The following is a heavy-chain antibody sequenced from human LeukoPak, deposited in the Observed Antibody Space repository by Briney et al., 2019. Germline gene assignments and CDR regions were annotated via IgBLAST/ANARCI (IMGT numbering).Heavy chain of an antibody. Sequence: GRSLRLSCAASGFTFSSYGMHWVRQAPGKGLEWVAVISYDGSNKYYADSVKGRFTISRDNSKNTLYLQMNSLRAEDTAVYYCAKDMVRYQLLYGDYYYMDVWGKGTTVTVSS. CDR2: ISYDGSNK. CDR1: GFTFSSYG. V-gene: IGHV3-30*18. J-gene: IGHJ6*03. D-gene: IGHD2-2*02. CDR3: AKDMVRYQLLYGDYYYMDV.